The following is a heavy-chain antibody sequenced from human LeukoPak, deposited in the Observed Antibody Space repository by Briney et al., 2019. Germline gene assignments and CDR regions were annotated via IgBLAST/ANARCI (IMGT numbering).Heavy chain of an antibody. CDR1: GFTFSSYW. Sequence: GGALRLSCAASGFTFSSYWMSWVRQAPGKGLEWVANIKQDGSEKYYVDSVKGRFTISRDNAKNSLYLQMNSLRAEDTAVYYCARDYRGYRAPYYFDYWGQGTLVTVSS. CDR2: IKQDGSEK. J-gene: IGHJ4*02. D-gene: IGHD2-15*01. CDR3: ARDYRGYRAPYYFDY. V-gene: IGHV3-7*01.